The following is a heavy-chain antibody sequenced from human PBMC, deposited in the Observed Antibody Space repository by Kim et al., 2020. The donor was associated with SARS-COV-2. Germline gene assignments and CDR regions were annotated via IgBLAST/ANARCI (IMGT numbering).Heavy chain of an antibody. Sequence: GGSLRLSCAVSGFTLSNNAMSWVRQAPGRGLEWVSTIHPRAETTYYADSVNGRFTISRDSSNHTLYLQLNRLRADDTAVYYCAKDRGGSGWPGFDYWGQGTLVTVSS. CDR3: AKDRGGSGWPGFDY. V-gene: IGHV3-23*01. CDR2: IHPRAETT. J-gene: IGHJ4*02. CDR1: GFTLSNNA. D-gene: IGHD6-19*01.